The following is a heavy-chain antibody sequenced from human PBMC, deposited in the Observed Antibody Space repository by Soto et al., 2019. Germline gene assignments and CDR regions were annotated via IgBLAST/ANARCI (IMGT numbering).Heavy chain of an antibody. D-gene: IGHD3-10*01. CDR1: GFSLSTRGEG. Sequence: TQTFPLPCTFSGFSLSTRGEGVGWIRQPPGKALEWLALIYWNDDKRYSPSLKSRLTITKDTSKNQVVLTMTNMDPVDTATDFCAHSLKWFGELPPQYWGHGTLVPFSS. CDR3: AHSLKWFGELPPQY. CDR2: IYWNDDK. V-gene: IGHV2-5*01. J-gene: IGHJ4*01.